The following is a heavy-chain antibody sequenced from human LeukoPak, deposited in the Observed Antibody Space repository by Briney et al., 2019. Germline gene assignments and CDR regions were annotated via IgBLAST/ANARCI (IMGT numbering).Heavy chain of an antibody. J-gene: IGHJ6*03. CDR1: GGSISSGTYY. CDR3: ARGESSSSALYYYYYYVDV. CDR2: MYPSGSS. Sequence: PSQTLSLTCTVSGGSISSGTYYWSWIRQPAGKGLELIGRMYPSGSSNYNPSLKSRVTISLDTSKNQFSLNLSSVTAADTAMYYCARGESSSSALYYYYYYVDVWGKGTTVTVSS. V-gene: IGHV4-61*02. D-gene: IGHD6-6*01.